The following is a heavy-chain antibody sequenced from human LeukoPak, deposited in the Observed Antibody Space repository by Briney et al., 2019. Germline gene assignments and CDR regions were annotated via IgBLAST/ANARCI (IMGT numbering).Heavy chain of an antibody. CDR2: ISSSSSYI. CDR3: ARETTYYYDSSGYWTFDY. Sequence: GGSLRLSCAASGFTFSTYSMNWVRQAPGKGLEWVSPISSSSSYIYYADSVKGRFTISRDNAKNSLYLQMNSLRAEDTAVYYCARETTYYYDSSGYWTFDYWGQGTLVTVSS. D-gene: IGHD3-22*01. CDR1: GFTFSTYS. J-gene: IGHJ4*02. V-gene: IGHV3-21*01.